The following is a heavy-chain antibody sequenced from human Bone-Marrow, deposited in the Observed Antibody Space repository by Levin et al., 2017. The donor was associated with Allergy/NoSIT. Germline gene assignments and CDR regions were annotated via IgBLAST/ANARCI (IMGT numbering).Heavy chain of an antibody. J-gene: IGHJ3*02. CDR1: GDSISTGSYC. Sequence: SQTLSLTCAVSGDSISTGSYCWSWIRQPPGKALEWIGYIFRSGSTYYNPFLKSRVTISIDKSKNQFSLKVNSVTAADTAMYYCANSGGSDAFDIWGQGTMVTVSS. D-gene: IGHD3-10*01. V-gene: IGHV4-30-2*01. CDR3: ANSGGSDAFDI. CDR2: IFRSGST.